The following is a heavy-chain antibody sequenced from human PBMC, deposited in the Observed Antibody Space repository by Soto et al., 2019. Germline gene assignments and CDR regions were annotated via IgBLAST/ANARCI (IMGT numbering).Heavy chain of an antibody. Sequence: EVQLVESGGGLVQPGRSLRLSCAASGFTFDDYGMHWVRQAPGKGLEWVSGISWNSGYIGYADSVKGRFTISRDNAKNCLHLKMNSLRAEDTALYYCEKDIGSSWSYYGMDVWGQGTTVTVSS. CDR1: GFTFDDYG. CDR2: ISWNSGYI. J-gene: IGHJ6*02. CDR3: EKDIGSSWSYYGMDV. V-gene: IGHV3-9*01. D-gene: IGHD6-13*01.